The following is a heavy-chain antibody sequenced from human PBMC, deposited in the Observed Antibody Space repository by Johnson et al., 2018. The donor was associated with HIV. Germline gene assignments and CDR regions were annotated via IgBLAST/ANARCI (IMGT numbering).Heavy chain of an antibody. Sequence: VQLVESGGGVVQPGRSLRLSCVGSGFTFSTNWMHWVRQAPGKGLVWVSRINSDGSSTSYAESVKGRFTISRDNAKNTLYLQMDSLGAEDTAVYYCAKDLQDYYDSSGHDAFDIWGQGTMVTVSS. J-gene: IGHJ3*02. CDR1: GFTFSTNW. D-gene: IGHD3-22*01. CDR3: AKDLQDYYDSSGHDAFDI. V-gene: IGHV3-74*01. CDR2: INSDGSST.